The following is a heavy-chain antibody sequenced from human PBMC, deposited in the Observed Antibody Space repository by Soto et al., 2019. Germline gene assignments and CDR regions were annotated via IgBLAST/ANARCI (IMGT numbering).Heavy chain of an antibody. CDR2: IYYSGST. J-gene: IGHJ5*02. V-gene: IGHV4-59*01. Sequence: PSQTLSLTCTVSGGSISSYYWSWIRQPPGKGLEWIGYIYYSGSTNYNPSLKSRVTISVDTSKNQFSLKLSSVTAADTAVYYCARDYGSGSFADNWFDPWGQGTLVTVSS. CDR1: GGSISSYY. D-gene: IGHD3-10*01. CDR3: ARDYGSGSFADNWFDP.